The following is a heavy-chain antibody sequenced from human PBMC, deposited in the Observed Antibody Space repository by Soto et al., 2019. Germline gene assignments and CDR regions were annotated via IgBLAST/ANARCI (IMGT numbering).Heavy chain of an antibody. CDR1: GFTFSSYS. V-gene: IGHV3-21*01. Sequence: EVQLVESGGGLVQPGGSLRLSCAASGFTFSSYSMNWVRQAPGKGLEWVSSISSSSSYIYYADSVKGRFTISRDNAKNSLYLQMNSLRAEDTAVYYCARDQGATGTAERKNKEDYWGQGTLVTVSS. CDR3: ARDQGATGTAERKNKEDY. D-gene: IGHD1-1*01. CDR2: ISSSSSYI. J-gene: IGHJ4*02.